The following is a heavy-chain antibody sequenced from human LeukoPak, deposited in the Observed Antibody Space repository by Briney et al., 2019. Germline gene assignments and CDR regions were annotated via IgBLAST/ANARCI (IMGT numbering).Heavy chain of an antibody. V-gene: IGHV3-23*01. Sequence: PSGGSLRLSCAASGFTFSSYAMSWVRQAPGKGLEWVSAISGSGGSTYYADSVKGRFTISRDNSKNTLYLQMNSLRAEDTAVYYCAKDKGPPATFDIWGQGTMVTVSS. CDR3: AKDKGPPATFDI. CDR1: GFTFSSYA. J-gene: IGHJ3*02. CDR2: ISGSGGST.